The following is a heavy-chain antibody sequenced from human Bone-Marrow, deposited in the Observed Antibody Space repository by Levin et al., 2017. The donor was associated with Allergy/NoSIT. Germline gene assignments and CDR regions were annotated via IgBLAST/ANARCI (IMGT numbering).Heavy chain of an antibody. J-gene: IGHJ4*02. CDR1: SGSINNYY. CDR3: ARYTEWAGRHYFDY. CDR2: IYYSGST. D-gene: IGHD1-26*01. Sequence: KSSETLSLTCTVSSGSINNYYWGWIRQPPGKGLEWIGYIYYSGSTSYNPSLQSRVAISVDTSKNQFSLKLSSVTAADTAVYYCARYTEWAGRHYFDYWGQGTLVTVS. V-gene: IGHV4-59*01.